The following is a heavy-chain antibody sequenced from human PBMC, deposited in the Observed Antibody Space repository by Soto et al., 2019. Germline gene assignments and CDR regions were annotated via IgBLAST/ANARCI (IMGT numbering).Heavy chain of an antibody. Sequence: SVKVSCKASGGTFSSYAISWVRQAPGQGLEWMGGIIPIFGTANYAQKFQGRVTITADESTSTAYMELSSLRSEDTAVYYCARSLFTAASSTFYYYGFDFWGQGTPVTVSS. CDR3: ARSLFTAASSTFYYYGFDF. V-gene: IGHV1-69*13. CDR1: GGTFSSYA. CDR2: IIPIFGTA. D-gene: IGHD2-2*01. J-gene: IGHJ6*02.